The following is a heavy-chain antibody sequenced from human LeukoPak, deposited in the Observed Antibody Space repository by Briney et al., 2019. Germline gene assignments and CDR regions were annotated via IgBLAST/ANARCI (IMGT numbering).Heavy chain of an antibody. Sequence: SVKVSFKASGGTFSSYAISWVRQAPGQGLEWMGGIIPIFGTANYAQKFQGRVTITADKSTSTAYMELSSLRSEDTAVYYCARGGLYSSSFDYWGQGALVTVSS. V-gene: IGHV1-69*06. CDR3: ARGGLYSSSFDY. J-gene: IGHJ4*02. D-gene: IGHD6-13*01. CDR2: IIPIFGTA. CDR1: GGTFSSYA.